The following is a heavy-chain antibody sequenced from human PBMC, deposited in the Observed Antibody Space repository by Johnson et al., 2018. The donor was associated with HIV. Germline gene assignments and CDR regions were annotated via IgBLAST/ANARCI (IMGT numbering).Heavy chain of an antibody. CDR1: GFTFDDYA. J-gene: IGHJ3*02. Sequence: VQLVESGGGLVQPDKSLRLSCAASGFTFDDYAMHWVRQAPGKGLEWVSGISWNSGSIGYVDSVKGRFTISRDNAKNSLYLQMNRLRAEDTALYYCAKNVGRGKLLNDAFDIWGQGTMVTVSS. V-gene: IGHV3-9*01. D-gene: IGHD1-1*01. CDR3: AKNVGRGKLLNDAFDI. CDR2: ISWNSGSI.